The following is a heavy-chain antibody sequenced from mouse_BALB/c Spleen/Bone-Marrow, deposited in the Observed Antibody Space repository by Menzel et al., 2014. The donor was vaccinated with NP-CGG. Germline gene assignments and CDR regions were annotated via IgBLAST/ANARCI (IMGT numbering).Heavy chain of an antibody. CDR3: ARHHWYAYYFGY. D-gene: IGHD2-14*01. CDR1: RYSFTSSW. J-gene: IGHJ2*01. CDR2: IHPNSGNT. V-gene: IGHV1S130*01. Sequence: LVRSGSVVVRPGPTAKLSCKASRYSFTSSWMHWAKQRFGPGLDWIGEIHPNSGNTNYNEKFKGKATLTVDTSSSTAYVDLSSLTSEDSAVYYCARHHWYAYYFGYWGQGTTLTVSS.